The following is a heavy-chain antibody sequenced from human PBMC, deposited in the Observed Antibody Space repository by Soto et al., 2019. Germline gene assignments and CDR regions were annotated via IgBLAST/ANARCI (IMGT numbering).Heavy chain of an antibody. Sequence: ASVKVSCKASGGTFSSYAISWVRQAPGQGLEWMGRIIPILGIANYAQKFQGRVTITADKSTSTAYMELSSLRSEDTAVYYCASGSTGEVDAFDIWGQGTMVTVSS. J-gene: IGHJ3*02. CDR1: GGTFSSYA. D-gene: IGHD7-27*01. CDR3: ASGSTGEVDAFDI. CDR2: IIPILGIA. V-gene: IGHV1-69*04.